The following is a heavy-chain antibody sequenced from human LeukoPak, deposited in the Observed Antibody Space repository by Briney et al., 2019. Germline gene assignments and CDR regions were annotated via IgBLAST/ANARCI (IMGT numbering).Heavy chain of an antibody. D-gene: IGHD6-13*01. J-gene: IGHJ4*02. V-gene: IGHV3-33*01. CDR2: IWYDGSNK. CDR1: GFTFSSYG. Sequence: PGGSLRLSCAASGFTFSSYGMHWVRQAPGKGLEWVAVIWYDGSNKYYADSVKGRFTISRDNSKNTLYLQMNSLRAEDTAVYYCARDLQGSSRVSDLDYWGQGTLVTVSS. CDR3: ARDLQGSSRVSDLDY.